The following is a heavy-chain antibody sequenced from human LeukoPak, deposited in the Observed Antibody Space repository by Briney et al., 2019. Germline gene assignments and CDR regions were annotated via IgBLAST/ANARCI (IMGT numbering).Heavy chain of an antibody. CDR1: DNSISDVHY. CDR3: VRGLAGGLDP. D-gene: IGHD2-21*01. V-gene: IGHV3-13*01. CDR2: IGRAGDT. Sequence: ETLSLTCTVSDNSISDVHYWGWIRQPPGKGLEWISGIGRAGDTNYLDSVKGRFTISRENPKNSLYLQMNSLRDGDTAVYYCVRGLAGGLDPWGQGTLVTVSS. J-gene: IGHJ5*02.